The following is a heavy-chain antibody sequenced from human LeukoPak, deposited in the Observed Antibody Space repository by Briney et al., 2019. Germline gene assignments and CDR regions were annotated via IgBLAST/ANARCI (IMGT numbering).Heavy chain of an antibody. D-gene: IGHD3-22*01. J-gene: IGHJ4*02. CDR2: ISGSCGST. V-gene: IGHV3-23*01. Sequence: GGSLRLSCAPSGFTFGNYAMSCVREGPGGGVEWVSTISGSCGSTYYADSVKGRVTITRDNAMNTLYLEVNSLRAEETAVYYCARVRNNYDISTFSALDYWGQGSLVTVSS. CDR3: ARVRNNYDISTFSALDY. CDR1: GFTFGNYA.